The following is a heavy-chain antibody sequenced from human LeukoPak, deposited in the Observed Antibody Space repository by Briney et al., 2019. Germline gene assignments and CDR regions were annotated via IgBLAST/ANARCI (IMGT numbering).Heavy chain of an antibody. CDR2: ISAYNGNT. CDR3: ARVAAVAGTMAFDI. D-gene: IGHD6-19*01. CDR1: GYTFTSYG. Sequence: ASVKVSCKASGYTFTSYGISWVRQAPGQGLEWMGWISAYNGNTNYAQKLQGRVTMTTDTSTSTAYMELRSLRSEDTAVYYCARVAAVAGTMAFDIWGQGTMVTVSS. V-gene: IGHV1-18*04. J-gene: IGHJ3*02.